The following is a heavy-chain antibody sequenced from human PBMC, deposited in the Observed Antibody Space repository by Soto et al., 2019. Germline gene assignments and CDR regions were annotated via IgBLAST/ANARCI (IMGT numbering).Heavy chain of an antibody. D-gene: IGHD1-7*01. Sequence: EVQLVESGGGLVKPGGSLRLSCAASGFTFSNAWMNWVRQAPGKGLEWVGRIKSKTDGGTTDYAAPVKGRFTISRDDSKNTLYLQMNSLKTEDTAVYYCTPISRFFITGTTNVDYWGQGTLVTVSS. CDR3: TPISRFFITGTTNVDY. J-gene: IGHJ4*02. CDR2: IKSKTDGGTT. V-gene: IGHV3-15*07. CDR1: GFTFSNAW.